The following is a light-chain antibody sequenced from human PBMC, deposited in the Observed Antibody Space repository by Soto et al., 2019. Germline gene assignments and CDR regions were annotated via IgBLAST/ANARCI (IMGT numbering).Light chain of an antibody. CDR1: SSDVGGYNY. Sequence: QSVLTQPASVSGSPGQSVTISCTGTSSDVGGYNYVSWYQHHPGKAPKLMIYEVSNRPSGVSNRFSGSKSGNTASLTISGLQAEDEADYYFSSYTSISTYVFGTGTQLTVL. CDR2: EVS. J-gene: IGLJ1*01. CDR3: SSYTSISTYV. V-gene: IGLV2-14*01.